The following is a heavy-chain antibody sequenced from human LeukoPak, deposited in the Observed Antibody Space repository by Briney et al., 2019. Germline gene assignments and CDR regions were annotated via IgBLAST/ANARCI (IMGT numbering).Heavy chain of an antibody. D-gene: IGHD2-15*01. CDR3: ARHSRGSPIDD. CDR1: GFTFNSYW. CDR2: IRQDGSDK. Sequence: EGSLRLSCAASGFTFNSYWMSWVRQAPEKGPEWLANIRQDGSDKQYVDSVKGRFTISRDNAKNSLYLQMNSLSAEDTAVYYCARHSRGSPIDDWGQGTLVTVSS. J-gene: IGHJ4*02. V-gene: IGHV3-7*01.